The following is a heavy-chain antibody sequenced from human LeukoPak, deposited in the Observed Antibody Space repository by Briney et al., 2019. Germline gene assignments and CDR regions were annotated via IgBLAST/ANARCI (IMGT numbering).Heavy chain of an antibody. D-gene: IGHD6-6*01. CDR2: INHSGST. Sequence: PSETLSLTCAVYGGSFSGYYWSWIRQPPGKGLEWIGEINHSGSTNYNPSLKSRVTISVDTSKNQFSLKLSSVTAADTAVYYCARGPRYSSSSHRWFDPWGQGTLVTVSS. CDR1: GGSFSGYY. CDR3: ARGPRYSSSSHRWFDP. V-gene: IGHV4-34*01. J-gene: IGHJ5*02.